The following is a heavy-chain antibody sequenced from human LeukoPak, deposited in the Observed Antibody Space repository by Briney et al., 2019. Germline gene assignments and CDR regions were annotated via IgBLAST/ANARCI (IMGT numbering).Heavy chain of an antibody. J-gene: IGHJ4*02. D-gene: IGHD5-18*01. V-gene: IGHV4-59*01. CDR1: GGFISTYY. Sequence: SETLSLTCTVSGGFISTYYWSWIRQPPGKGLEWIGFISYSGSTYHNPSLKSRVTMSVDTSKNQFSLNLRSVTAADTAVYYCARDRYSYGFWGQGILVTISS. CDR2: ISYSGST. CDR3: ARDRYSYGF.